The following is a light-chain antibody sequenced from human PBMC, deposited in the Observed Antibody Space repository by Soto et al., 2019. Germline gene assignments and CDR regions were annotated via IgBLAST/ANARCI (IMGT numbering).Light chain of an antibody. CDR2: DAS. CDR3: QQSYSTPRT. CDR1: QSISNW. J-gene: IGKJ1*01. Sequence: DIQMTQSPSTLSASLGDRVSITCRASQSISNWLAWYQQKPGKAPKLLIYDASSLESGVPSRFSGSGSGTDFTLTISSLQPEDFATYYCQQSYSTPRTFGQGTKVDIK. V-gene: IGKV1-39*01.